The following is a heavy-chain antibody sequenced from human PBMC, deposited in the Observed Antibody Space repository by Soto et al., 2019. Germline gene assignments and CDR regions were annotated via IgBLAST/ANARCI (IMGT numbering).Heavy chain of an antibody. CDR2: ISGSGGST. V-gene: IGHV3-23*01. CDR1: GFTFSSYG. D-gene: IGHD2-21*01. CDR3: AKDCGRSVPYGMDV. Sequence: GGSLRLSCAASGFTFSSYGMSWVRQSPGKGLEWVSAISGSGGSTYYADSVKGRFTISRDNSKNTLYLQMNSLRAEDTAVYYCAKDCGRSVPYGMDVWGQGTTVTVSS. J-gene: IGHJ6*02.